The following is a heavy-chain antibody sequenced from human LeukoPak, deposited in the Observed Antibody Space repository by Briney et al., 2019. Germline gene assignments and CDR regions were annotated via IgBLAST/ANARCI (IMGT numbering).Heavy chain of an antibody. V-gene: IGHV4-61*02. CDR3: ERERSSSSDY. Sequence: SQTLSLTCTVSGGSISSGSYYWSWIRQPAGKGLEWIGRIYTSGSTNYNPSLKSRVTISVDTSKNRFSLKLSSVTATDAAIYYCERERSSSSDYWGQGTLVTVSS. CDR2: IYTSGST. CDR1: GGSISSGSYY. J-gene: IGHJ4*02. D-gene: IGHD6-6*01.